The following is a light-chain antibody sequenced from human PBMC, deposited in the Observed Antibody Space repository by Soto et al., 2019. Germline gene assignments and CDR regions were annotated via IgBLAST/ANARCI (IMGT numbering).Light chain of an antibody. CDR1: QSLDGNF. Sequence: EIVMTQSPDTLSVSPVERATLSCRASQSLDGNFLAWYQEKPGQAPRLLIYGASSRATGIPDRFSGSGSGTDFTLTISRLEPEDFAVYYCQQYGSSPPITFGQGTRLEIK. CDR2: GAS. V-gene: IGKV3-20*01. J-gene: IGKJ5*01. CDR3: QQYGSSPPIT.